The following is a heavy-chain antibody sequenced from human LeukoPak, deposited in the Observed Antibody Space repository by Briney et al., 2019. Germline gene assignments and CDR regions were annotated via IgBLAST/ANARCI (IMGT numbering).Heavy chain of an antibody. J-gene: IGHJ6*02. CDR1: GFTFSSYS. D-gene: IGHD1-26*01. CDR2: ISSSSSYI. V-gene: IGHV3-21*01. CDR3: ARDDSGSSIRGYYYYGMDV. Sequence: PGGSLRLSCAASGFTFSSYSMNWVRQAPGKGLEWVSSISSSSSYIYYADSVKGRFTISRDNAKNSLYLQMNSLRAEDTAVYYCARDDSGSSIRGYYYYGMDVWGQGTTVTVSS.